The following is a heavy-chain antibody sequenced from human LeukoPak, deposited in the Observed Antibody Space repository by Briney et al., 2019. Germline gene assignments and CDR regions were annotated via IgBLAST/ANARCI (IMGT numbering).Heavy chain of an antibody. V-gene: IGHV4-34*01. D-gene: IGHD1-7*01. Sequence: PSETLSLTCAVFGGSFSGHYWTWIRQPPGKGLEWIGEINHSGGTNYSPSLKSRVTISVDTSKNQFSLKLSSLTAADTAVYYCARPTSWVNYFDPWGQGTLVTVSS. CDR2: INHSGGT. J-gene: IGHJ5*02. CDR1: GGSFSGHY. CDR3: ARPTSWVNYFDP.